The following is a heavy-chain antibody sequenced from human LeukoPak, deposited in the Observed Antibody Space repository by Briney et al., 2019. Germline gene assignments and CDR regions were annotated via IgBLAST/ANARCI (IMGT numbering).Heavy chain of an antibody. D-gene: IGHD5-12*01. CDR3: AKDWASGYDSKVGWFDP. CDR2: ISSSSSYI. V-gene: IGHV3-21*04. CDR1: GFTFSSYS. Sequence: PGGSLRLSCAPSGFTFSSYSMNWVRQAPGKGLKWVSSISSSSSYIYYADSVKGRFTISRDNAKNSLYLQMNSLRAEDTAVYYCAKDWASGYDSKVGWFDPWGQGTLVTVSS. J-gene: IGHJ5*02.